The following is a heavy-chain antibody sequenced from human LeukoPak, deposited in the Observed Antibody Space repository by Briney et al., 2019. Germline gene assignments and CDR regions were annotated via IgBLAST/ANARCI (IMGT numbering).Heavy chain of an antibody. V-gene: IGHV3-49*04. CDR1: GFTFDDYV. Sequence: GGSLRLSCTVSGFTFDDYVMSWVRQAPGKGLEWVGFIRKKGYGGTTEYAASVEGRFTISRDDSKGIAYLQMNSLKTEDTAVYYCARAEYDFWSGYYPLGGFDMWGQGTVVTVSS. CDR3: ARAEYDFWSGYYPLGGFDM. J-gene: IGHJ3*02. D-gene: IGHD3-3*01. CDR2: IRKKGYGGTT.